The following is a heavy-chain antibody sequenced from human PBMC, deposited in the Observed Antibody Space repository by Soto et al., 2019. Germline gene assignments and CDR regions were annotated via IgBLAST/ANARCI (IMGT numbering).Heavy chain of an antibody. CDR3: AVAVAGPTAIGY. Sequence: EVQLVESGGGLVQPGGSLRLSCAASGFTFSSYWMHWVRQAPGKGLVWVSRINSDGSSTSYADSVKGRFTISRDNGKTTLDLQMNRLRAVDTTVYDGAVAVAGPTAIGYWGQGALVTVSS. D-gene: IGHD6-19*01. CDR1: GFTFSSYW. CDR2: INSDGSST. V-gene: IGHV3-74*01. J-gene: IGHJ4*02.